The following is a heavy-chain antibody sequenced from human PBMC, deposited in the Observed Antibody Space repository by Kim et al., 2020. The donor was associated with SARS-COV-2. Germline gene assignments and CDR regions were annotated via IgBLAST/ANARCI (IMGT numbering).Heavy chain of an antibody. V-gene: IGHV3-33*01. J-gene: IGHJ6*02. Sequence: GGSLRLSCAASGFTFSSYGMHWVRQAPGKGLEWVAVIWYDGSNKYYADSVKGRFTISRDNSKNTLYLQMNSLRAEDMAVYYCARDTRDYYGMDVWGQGTTVTVSS. CDR2: IWYDGSNK. CDR3: ARDTRDYYGMDV. CDR1: GFTFSSYG.